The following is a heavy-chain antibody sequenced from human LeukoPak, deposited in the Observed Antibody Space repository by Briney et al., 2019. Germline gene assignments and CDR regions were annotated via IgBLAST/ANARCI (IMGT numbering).Heavy chain of an antibody. J-gene: IGHJ5*02. CDR1: GYTFTGYY. D-gene: IGHD3-16*02. CDR2: INPNSGGT. Sequence: ASVKVSCKASGYTFTGYYMHWVRQAPGQGLEWMGWINPNSGGTNYAQKFQGRVTMTRDTSISTAYMELSRLRSDDTAVYYCASGIMITFGGVIAPPSDPCGQGTLVTVSS. V-gene: IGHV1-2*02. CDR3: ASGIMITFGGVIAPPSDP.